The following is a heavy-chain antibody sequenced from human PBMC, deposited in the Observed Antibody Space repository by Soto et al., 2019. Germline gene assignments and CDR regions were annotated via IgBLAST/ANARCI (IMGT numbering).Heavy chain of an antibody. CDR2: INGYNGNT. Sequence: QVQLVQSGAEVKKPGASVKVSCKASGYTFTSYGITWVRQAPGQGLEWLGWINGYNGNTNYAQKLQGRVTMTTDTSTRTAYMELMSLRSDDTAVYYCARMGDAHYYYDGMDVWGQGTTVTVSS. J-gene: IGHJ6*02. D-gene: IGHD3-16*01. CDR3: ARMGDAHYYYDGMDV. CDR1: GYTFTSYG. V-gene: IGHV1-18*01.